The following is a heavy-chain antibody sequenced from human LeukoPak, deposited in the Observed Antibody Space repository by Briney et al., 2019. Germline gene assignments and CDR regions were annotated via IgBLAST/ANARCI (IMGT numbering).Heavy chain of an antibody. V-gene: IGHV1-18*01. J-gene: IGHJ5*02. CDR3: ARDRIQLYDNWFDP. Sequence: ASVNVSCKVSGYTFTICGISWVRHARAPGSERVGWISAYNGNTNYAQKLQGRVTMTTDTSTSTAHMELRSLRSDDTAVYYCARDRIQLYDNWFDPWGQGTLVTVSS. D-gene: IGHD5-18*01. CDR2: ISAYNGNT. CDR1: GYTFTICG.